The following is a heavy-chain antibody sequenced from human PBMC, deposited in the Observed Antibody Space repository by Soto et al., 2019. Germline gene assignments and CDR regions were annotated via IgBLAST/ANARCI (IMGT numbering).Heavy chain of an antibody. CDR3: ARDASSGIRSFDL. CDR1: GFTFSSYA. J-gene: IGHJ2*01. D-gene: IGHD3-3*02. CDR2: RSGSGSST. Sequence: PGGSLRLSCAASGFTFSSYAVSRVRQSTGKGPECDSVRSGSGSSTYYADSVKGRFTISRDNSKNTLYLQMNSLRAEDTAVYYCARDASSGIRSFDLWGRGTLGTVSS. V-gene: IGHV3-23*01.